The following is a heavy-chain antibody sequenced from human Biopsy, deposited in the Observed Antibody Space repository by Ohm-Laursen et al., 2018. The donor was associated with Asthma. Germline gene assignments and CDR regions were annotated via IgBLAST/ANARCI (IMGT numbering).Heavy chain of an antibody. D-gene: IGHD3-22*01. Sequence: QTLTLTCTVSYCSITSGGYYWTWIRQHPGKGLEWIGFIYYSGSTYYNPSLKGRVSISIDTSKNQFSLKLSSVTAADTAVYYCARAQDYYDSRGYYRSFDYWGQGTLVTVSS. CDR2: IYYSGST. V-gene: IGHV4-31*03. CDR3: ARAQDYYDSRGYYRSFDY. J-gene: IGHJ4*02. CDR1: YCSITSGGYY.